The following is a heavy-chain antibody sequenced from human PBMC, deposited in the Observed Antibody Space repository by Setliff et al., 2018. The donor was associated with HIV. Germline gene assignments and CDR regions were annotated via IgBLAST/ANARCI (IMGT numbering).Heavy chain of an antibody. CDR1: GYTFTSYD. CDR2: ISAYNGNT. J-gene: IGHJ6*02. V-gene: IGHV1-18*01. D-gene: IGHD3-22*01. Sequence: ASVKVSCKASGYTFTSYDISWVRQAPGQGLEWMGWISAYNGNTNYAQKLQGIGTMTTDTSTSTAYMELRSLRSDDTAVYYCAREIGDYYDSSGYYPPTDYYYGMDVWGQGTTVTVSS. CDR3: AREIGDYYDSSGYYPPTDYYYGMDV.